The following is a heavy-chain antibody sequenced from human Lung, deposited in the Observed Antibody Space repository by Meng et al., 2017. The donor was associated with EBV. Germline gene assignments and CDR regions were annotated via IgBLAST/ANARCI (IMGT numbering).Heavy chain of an antibody. J-gene: IGHJ4*02. CDR3: ARGGVTGSFYFDS. V-gene: IGHV4-30-4*01. CDR2: IYSNGNT. Sequence: QGHVHEAVPGLVKPSQTLSLPCAVSGDSISSGGYYWTWIRQPPGKGLEWIGYIYSNGNTYYNPSLRSRVNVSVDRSRSLFSLRLTSATATDTAVYFCARGGVTGSFYFDSWGQGILVTVSS. D-gene: IGHD1-26*01. CDR1: GDSISSGGYY.